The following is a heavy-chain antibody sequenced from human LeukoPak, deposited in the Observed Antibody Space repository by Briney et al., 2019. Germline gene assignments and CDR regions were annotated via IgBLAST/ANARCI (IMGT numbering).Heavy chain of an antibody. V-gene: IGHV3-23*01. CDR2: ISDSSGST. CDR1: GFTFSSYA. Sequence: QAGGSLRLSCAASGFTFSSYAMSWVRQAPGKGLEWISAISDSSGSTYYADSVKGRFTISRDNSKNTLYLQMNSLRTEDTAVYYCAKDRKVYEVWGQGTLVTVSS. D-gene: IGHD2/OR15-2a*01. CDR3: AKDRKVYEV. J-gene: IGHJ4*02.